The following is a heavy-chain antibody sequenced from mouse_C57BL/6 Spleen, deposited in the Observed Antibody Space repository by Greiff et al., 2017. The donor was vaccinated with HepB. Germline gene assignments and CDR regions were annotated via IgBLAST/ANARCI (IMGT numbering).Heavy chain of an antibody. V-gene: IGHV5-16*01. Sequence: EVKLVESEGGLVQPGSSMKLSCTASGFTFSDYYMAWVRQVPEKGLEWVANINYDGSSTYYLDSLKSRFIISRDNAKNILYLQMSSLKSEDTATYYCARGRRAMDYWGQGTSVTVSS. CDR3: ARGRRAMDY. CDR1: GFTFSDYY. J-gene: IGHJ4*01. CDR2: INYDGSST. D-gene: IGHD1-2*01.